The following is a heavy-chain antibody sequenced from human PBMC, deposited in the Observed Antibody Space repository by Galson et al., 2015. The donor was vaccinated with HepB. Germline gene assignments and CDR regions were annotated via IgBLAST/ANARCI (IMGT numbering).Heavy chain of an antibody. CDR2: ISGSGGTT. CDR1: GFTFSSYA. V-gene: IGHV3-23*01. CDR3: AKSLSGYDYPVDY. D-gene: IGHD5-12*01. J-gene: IGHJ4*02. Sequence: SLRLSCAASGFTFSSYAMNWVRQAPGKGLEWVSGISGSGGTTYYADSVKGRFTISRDNSKNTLYLQMNSLRVEDTAVYYCAKSLSGYDYPVDYWGQGTLVSVSS.